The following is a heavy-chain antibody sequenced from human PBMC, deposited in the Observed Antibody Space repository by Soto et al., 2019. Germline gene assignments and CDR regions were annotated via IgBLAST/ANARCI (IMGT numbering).Heavy chain of an antibody. V-gene: IGHV3-30-3*01. CDR3: AREGFDFWSGCPGVVVDI. D-gene: IGHD3-3*01. J-gene: IGHJ6*02. CDR2: ISYNGGNK. CDR1: GFTFNNYA. Sequence: GGSLRLSCAASGFTFNNYAIHWVRQAPGKGLEWVSVISYNGGNKYYADSVKGRFTISRDNSKSTLYLQMNSLTLEDTAVYYCAREGFDFWSGCPGVVVDIWGQGTTITVSS.